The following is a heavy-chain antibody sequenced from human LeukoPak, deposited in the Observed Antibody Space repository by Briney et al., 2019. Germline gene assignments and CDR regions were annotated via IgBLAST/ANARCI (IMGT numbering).Heavy chain of an antibody. CDR2: IHADSGNT. V-gene: IGHV1-3*01. CDR1: GYTFTRCA. Sequence: GASVKVSCKTSGYTFTRCAVHWVRQAPGQRLEWMGWIHADSGNTKYSQKLQGRVTIARDTSASTIYMELSSLRFEDTAVYFCTIGLARDWDAFDIWGLGTMVTVSS. J-gene: IGHJ3*02. D-gene: IGHD5-12*01. CDR3: TIGLARDWDAFDI.